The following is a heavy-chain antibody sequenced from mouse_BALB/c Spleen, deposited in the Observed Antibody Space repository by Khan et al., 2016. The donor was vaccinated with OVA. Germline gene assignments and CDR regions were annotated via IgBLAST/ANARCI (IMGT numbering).Heavy chain of an antibody. V-gene: IGHV1S132*01. D-gene: IGHD3-2*02. CDR3: AREEALYYFDY. J-gene: IGHJ2*01. Sequence: VQLKQSGAELVRPGASVKLSCKTSWYIFTSYWLQWVKQRSGQGLEWIARIYPGTDNTYYNKKLKDRATLTADSSSTTAYNQLSSLKSEDSAVDFCAREEALYYFDYWGQGTTLTVSP. CDR1: WYIFTSYW. CDR2: IYPGTDNT.